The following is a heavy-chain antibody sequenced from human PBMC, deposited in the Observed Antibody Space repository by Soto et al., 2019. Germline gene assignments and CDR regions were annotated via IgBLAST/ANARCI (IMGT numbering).Heavy chain of an antibody. Sequence: GGSLRLSCAASGFTFSDYYMSWIRQAPGKGLEWVSYISSSGSTIYYADSVKGRFTISRDNAKNSLYLQMNSLRAEDTAVYYGARVRTENYYGMDVWGQGTTVTVSS. J-gene: IGHJ6*02. V-gene: IGHV3-11*01. CDR1: GFTFSDYY. CDR2: ISSSGSTI. CDR3: ARVRTENYYGMDV.